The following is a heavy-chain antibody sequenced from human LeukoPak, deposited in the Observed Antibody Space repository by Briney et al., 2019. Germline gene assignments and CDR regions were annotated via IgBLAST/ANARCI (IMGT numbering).Heavy chain of an antibody. D-gene: IGHD5-24*01. CDR1: GFTFSDYY. CDR2: IYTGGNT. Sequence: PGGSLRLSCAASGFTFSDYYMTWVRQAPGKGLEWVSVIYTGGNTNYADSVKGRFTISRDISKNMVYLQMDSLKVEDTAVYFCARDLYTDSSNFWGQGTLVTVSS. J-gene: IGHJ4*02. V-gene: IGHV3-66*01. CDR3: ARDLYTDSSNF.